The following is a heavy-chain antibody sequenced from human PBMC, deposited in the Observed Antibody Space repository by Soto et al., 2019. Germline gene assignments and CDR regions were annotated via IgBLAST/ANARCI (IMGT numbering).Heavy chain of an antibody. J-gene: IGHJ4*02. CDR2: IKQDGSEK. D-gene: IGHD1-26*01. Sequence: EVQLVESGGGLVHPGGSLRLSCAASGFTVSRYWMSLVRQAPGKGLVWVANIKQDGSEKDYVDSVKGRFTISRDNAKNSLYLQMNSLRAEDTAVYYCARPISGSIDYWGKGTLVTVSS. V-gene: IGHV3-7*01. CDR1: GFTVSRYW. CDR3: ARPISGSIDY.